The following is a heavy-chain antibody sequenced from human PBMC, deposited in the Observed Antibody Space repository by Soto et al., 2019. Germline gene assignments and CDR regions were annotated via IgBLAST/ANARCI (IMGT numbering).Heavy chain of an antibody. Sequence: GASLRLSCAASGFTFSSYAMSWVRQAPGKGLEWVSAISGSGGSTYYADSVKGRFTISRDNSKNTLYLQMNSLRAEDTAVYFCAKDRTSGYYHSDHWGQGTLVTMSS. V-gene: IGHV3-23*01. CDR1: GFTFSSYA. D-gene: IGHD3-22*01. J-gene: IGHJ4*02. CDR2: ISGSGGST. CDR3: AKDRTSGYYHSDH.